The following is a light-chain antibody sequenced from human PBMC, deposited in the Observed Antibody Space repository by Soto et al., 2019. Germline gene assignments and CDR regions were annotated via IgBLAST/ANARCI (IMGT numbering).Light chain of an antibody. V-gene: IGLV1-40*01. CDR1: SSNIGAGYD. CDR2: VNS. CDR3: QSYDSSLSGYV. J-gene: IGLJ1*01. Sequence: QPVLTQPPSVSGAPGQRVTISCTGSSSNIGAGYDVHWYQQLPGTTPKLVIYVNSNRPSGVPDRFSGSKSGTSASLAITGLQAEDEADYYCQSYDSSLSGYVFGTGTKLTVL.